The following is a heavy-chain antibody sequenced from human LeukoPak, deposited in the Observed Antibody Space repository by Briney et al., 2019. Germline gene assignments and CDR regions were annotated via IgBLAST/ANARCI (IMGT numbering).Heavy chain of an antibody. CDR3: AKLSDSISCFGFDI. Sequence: GSLRLSCEASGFTFSSYWMSWVRQAPGKGLEWVANIKQDESEKYYVDSVKGRFTISRDNAKNSLYPQMNSLRAEDTAVYYCAKLSDSISCFGFDIWGQGTTVTVSS. V-gene: IGHV3-7*01. D-gene: IGHD2-2*01. CDR2: IKQDESEK. J-gene: IGHJ3*02. CDR1: GFTFSSYW.